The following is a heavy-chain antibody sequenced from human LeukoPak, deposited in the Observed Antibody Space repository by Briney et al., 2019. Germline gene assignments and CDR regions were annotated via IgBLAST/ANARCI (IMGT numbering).Heavy chain of an antibody. V-gene: IGHV3-23*01. D-gene: IGHD3-10*01. CDR3: ARDRGPRTGSMVREAYDN. Sequence: GGSLRLSCAASGFTFSSYAMSWVRQAPGKGLEWVSAISGSGGSTSYADSVKGRLTISRDNAKNTLYLQMNSLRAEDTAVYYCARDRGPRTGSMVREAYDNWGQGTLVTVSS. CDR1: GFTFSSYA. CDR2: ISGSGGST. J-gene: IGHJ4*02.